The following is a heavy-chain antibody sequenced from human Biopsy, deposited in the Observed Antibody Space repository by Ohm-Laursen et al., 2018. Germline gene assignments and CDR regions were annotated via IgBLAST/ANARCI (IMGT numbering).Heavy chain of an antibody. V-gene: IGHV1-24*01. CDR1: EYTLTELP. D-gene: IGHD6-19*01. CDR2: FDPENGQT. CDR3: ARNTGWYGDLYYFDY. Sequence: ASVKVSCKVSEYTLTELPMHWVRQAPGKGLEWMGGFDPENGQTLYAQKFQGRVTMTRDTSKSTVYMELSSLRSADTAVYFCARNTGWYGDLYYFDYWGQGTLVTVSS. J-gene: IGHJ4*02.